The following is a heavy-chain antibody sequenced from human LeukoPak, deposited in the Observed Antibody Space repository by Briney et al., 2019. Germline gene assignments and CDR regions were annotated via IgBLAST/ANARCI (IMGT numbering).Heavy chain of an antibody. CDR3: ARRHDYGDLYYYYYMDV. V-gene: IGHV4-34*01. CDR1: GGSFSGYY. D-gene: IGHD4-17*01. Sequence: SETLSLTCAVYGGSFSGYYWSWIRQPPGKGLEWIGEINHSGSTNYNPSLKSRVTISVDTSKNQFSLKLSSVTAADTAVYYCARRHDYGDLYYYYYMDVWGKGTTVTVSS. CDR2: INHSGST. J-gene: IGHJ6*03.